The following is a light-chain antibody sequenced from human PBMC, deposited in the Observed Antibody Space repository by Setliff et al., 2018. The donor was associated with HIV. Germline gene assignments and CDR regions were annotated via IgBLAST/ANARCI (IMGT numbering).Light chain of an antibody. V-gene: IGLV2-14*03. CDR3: CFYTTGLTYV. CDR2: DVN. J-gene: IGLJ1*01. Sequence: QSALAQPASVSGSPGQSITVSCTGTNSDIGSYNFVSWYQQHPGKAPKLMIFDVNKRPSGVSDRFSGSKSGNTASLTISGLQAEDEADYYCCFYTTGLTYVFGTGTKVTVL. CDR1: NSDIGSYNF.